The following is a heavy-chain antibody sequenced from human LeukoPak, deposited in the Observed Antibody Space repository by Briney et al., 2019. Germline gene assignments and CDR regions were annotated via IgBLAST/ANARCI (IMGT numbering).Heavy chain of an antibody. CDR3: ARAPLRYSSGWYAAYNWFDP. CDR1: GYTFTGYY. Sequence: ASVKVSCKASGYTFTGYYMHWVRQAPGQGLEWMGWISAYNGNTNYAQKLQGRVTMTTDTSTSTAYMELRSLRSDDTAVYYCARAPLRYSSGWYAAYNWFDPWGQGTLVTVSS. V-gene: IGHV1-18*04. D-gene: IGHD6-19*01. CDR2: ISAYNGNT. J-gene: IGHJ5*02.